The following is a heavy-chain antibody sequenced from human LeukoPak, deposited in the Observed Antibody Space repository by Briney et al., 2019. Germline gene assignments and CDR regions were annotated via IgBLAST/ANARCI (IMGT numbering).Heavy chain of an antibody. V-gene: IGHV1-2*02. CDR1: GYTFTGYY. CDR2: INPNSGDT. D-gene: IGHD1-1*01. Sequence: ASVKVSCKTSGYTFTGYYMHWVRQAPGQGLEWMGWINPNSGDTNYAQKFQGRVTMTRDTSITTAYMELRRLRSDDTALYYCARATGSVDYYSMDVWGKGNTAIV. J-gene: IGHJ6*03. CDR3: ARATGSVDYYSMDV.